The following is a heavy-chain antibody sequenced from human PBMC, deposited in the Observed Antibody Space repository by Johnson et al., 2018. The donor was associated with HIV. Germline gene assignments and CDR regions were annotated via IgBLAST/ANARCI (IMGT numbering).Heavy chain of an antibody. J-gene: IGHJ3*02. CDR3: AKAWELLGRRAALDI. CDR1: GFTVSSNY. CDR2: FYSGDST. D-gene: IGHD1-26*01. V-gene: IGHV3-66*01. Sequence: VQLVESGGGVVQPGGSLRLSCAASGFTVSSNYMSWVRQAPGQGLVWVSTFYSGDSTYYADSVKGRFTISRDNSKNTLYLQMESLRVEDTAIYYCAKAWELLGRRAALDIWGQGTMVTVSS.